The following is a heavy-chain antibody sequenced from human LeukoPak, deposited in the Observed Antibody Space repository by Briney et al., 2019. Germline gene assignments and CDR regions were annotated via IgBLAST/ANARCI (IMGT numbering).Heavy chain of an antibody. CDR1: GYTFTSYY. J-gene: IGHJ6*02. Sequence: GASVKVSCKASGYTFTSYYMNWVRQAPGQGLEWMGIINPSGGSTSYAQKFQGRVTMTRDTSTSTVYMELSSLRSEDTAVYYCARDKFLVTIFYYYGMDVWGQGTTVTVSS. CDR3: ARDKFLVTIFYYYGMDV. D-gene: IGHD3-3*01. CDR2: INPSGGST. V-gene: IGHV1-46*01.